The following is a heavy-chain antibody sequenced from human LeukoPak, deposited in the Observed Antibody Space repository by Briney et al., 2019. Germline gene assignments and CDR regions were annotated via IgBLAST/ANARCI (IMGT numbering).Heavy chain of an antibody. Sequence: PGGSLRLSCAASGFSFSSYAMSWVRQAPGKGLEWVSGISGNGGSTNYADSVKGRFTISRDNSKNTLYLQMNSLRVEDTAVYYCAQDYGRDGEGTMFDYWGQGILVTVSS. J-gene: IGHJ4*02. CDR3: AQDYGRDGEGTMFDY. CDR2: ISGNGGST. D-gene: IGHD3-10*01. V-gene: IGHV3-23*01. CDR1: GFSFSSYA.